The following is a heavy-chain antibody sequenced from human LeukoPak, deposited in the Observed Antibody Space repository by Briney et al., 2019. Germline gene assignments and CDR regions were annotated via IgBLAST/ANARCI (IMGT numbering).Heavy chain of an antibody. CDR2: ISYDGSNK. V-gene: IGHV3-30*18. CDR1: GFTFSSYG. CDR3: AKEGDYGKFDY. Sequence: GGSLRLSCAASGFTFSSYGMHWVRQAPGKGLEWVAVISYDGSNKYYADSVKGRFTISRDNSKNTLYLQMNSLRAEDTAVYYCAKEGDYGKFDYWGQGTLVTASS. J-gene: IGHJ4*02. D-gene: IGHD4-17*01.